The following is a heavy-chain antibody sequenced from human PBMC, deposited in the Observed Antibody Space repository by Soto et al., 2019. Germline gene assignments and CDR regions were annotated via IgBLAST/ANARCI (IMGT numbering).Heavy chain of an antibody. CDR3: ARLPKGSVVTG. CDR1: GFSFRDHS. CDR2: ISSSADDI. V-gene: IGHV3-48*02. J-gene: IGHJ4*02. D-gene: IGHD2-21*02. Sequence: VQLMESGGGLVYPGASLRLSCETSGFSFRDHSMNWVRQAPGKGLQWVSYISSSADDIHYADSVKGRFTVSRDNAKHALFLQMNTVRDDDSAIYYCARLPKGSVVTGWGQGTLVTVSS.